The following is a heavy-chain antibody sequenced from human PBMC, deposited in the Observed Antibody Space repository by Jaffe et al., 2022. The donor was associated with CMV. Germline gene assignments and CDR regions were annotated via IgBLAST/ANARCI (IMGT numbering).Heavy chain of an antibody. D-gene: IGHD2-2*01. CDR2: TYYRSKWYN. V-gene: IGHV6-1*01. CDR1: GDSVSSNSAA. CDR3: ARDARYCSSTSCYDYYYGMDV. Sequence: QVQLQQSGPGLVKPSQTLSLTCAISGDSVSSNSAAWNWIRQSPSRGLEWLGRTYYRSKWYNDYAVSVKSRITINPDTSKNQFSLQLNSVTPEDTAVYYCARDARYCSSTSCYDYYYGMDVWGQGTTVTVSS. J-gene: IGHJ6*02.